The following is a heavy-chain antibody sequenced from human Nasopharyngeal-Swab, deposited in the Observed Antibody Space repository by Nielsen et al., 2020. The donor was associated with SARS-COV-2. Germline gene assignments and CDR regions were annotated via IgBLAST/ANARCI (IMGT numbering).Heavy chain of an antibody. CDR3: ATKVVPAAEYYYYYYMDV. CDR2: ISSSSSTI. CDR1: GFTFSSYS. J-gene: IGHJ6*03. Sequence: GESLKISCAASGFTFSSYSMNWVRQAPGKGLEWVSYISSSSSTIYYADSVKGRFTISRDNAKNSLYLQMNSLRAEDTAVYYCATKVVPAAEYYYYYYMDVWGKGPTVTVSS. D-gene: IGHD2-2*01. V-gene: IGHV3-48*01.